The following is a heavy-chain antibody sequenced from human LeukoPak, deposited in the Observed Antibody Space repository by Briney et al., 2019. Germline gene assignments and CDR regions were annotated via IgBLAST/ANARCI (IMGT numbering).Heavy chain of an antibody. Sequence: SETLSLTCTVSGGSISSGSYYWSWIRQPVGKGLEWLGRIYTSGSTNYNPSLKSRVTISVDTSKNQFSLKLSSVTAADTAVYYCARGKVSGWYPYYFDYWGQGTLVTVSS. CDR3: ARGKVSGWYPYYFDY. CDR1: GGSISSGSYY. J-gene: IGHJ4*02. CDR2: IYTSGST. V-gene: IGHV4-61*02. D-gene: IGHD6-19*01.